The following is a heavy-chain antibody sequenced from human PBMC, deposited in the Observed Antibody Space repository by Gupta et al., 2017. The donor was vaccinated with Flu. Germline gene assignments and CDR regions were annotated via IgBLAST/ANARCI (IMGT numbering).Heavy chain of an antibody. V-gene: IGHV3-48*03. CDR1: GFTFSSYE. CDR3: ARGHWDL. Sequence: EVQLVESGGGLVQPGGSLRLSCAASGFTFSSYEMNWVRLAPGKGLEWVSFISSSGAKYYKDSVKGRFSISRDNTKNSVYLQMNSLRGEETAVYYCARGHWDLWGQGTLVTVSS. J-gene: IGHJ4*02. CDR2: ISSSGAK. D-gene: IGHD1-26*01.